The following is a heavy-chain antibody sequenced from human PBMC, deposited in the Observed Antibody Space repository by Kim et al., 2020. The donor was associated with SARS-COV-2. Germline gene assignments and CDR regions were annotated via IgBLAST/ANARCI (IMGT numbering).Heavy chain of an antibody. V-gene: IGHV3-64*02. Sequence: GGSLRLTCAASGFTFSDYSMHWVRQAPGKGLEYVSAISFNVGSTYYADSVRGRFTISRDNSKSTLYLQMGSLRTEDTAVYYCVRVGRGYDYWGQGTLVTVSS. CDR2: ISFNVGST. CDR1: GFTFSDYS. CDR3: VRVGRGYDY. J-gene: IGHJ4*02. D-gene: IGHD3-22*01.